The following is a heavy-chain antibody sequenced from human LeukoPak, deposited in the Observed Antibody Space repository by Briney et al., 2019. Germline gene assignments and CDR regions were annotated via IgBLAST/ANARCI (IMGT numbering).Heavy chain of an antibody. Sequence: SSVKVSCKASGGTFSSYTISWVRQAPGQGLEWMGRIIPIFGTANYAQEFQGRVTITTDESTSTAYMELSSLRSEDTAVYYCARDQTPKVETYSSSWYGDAFDIWGQGTMVTVSS. CDR2: IIPIFGTA. J-gene: IGHJ3*02. D-gene: IGHD6-13*01. V-gene: IGHV1-69*05. CDR1: GGTFSSYT. CDR3: ARDQTPKVETYSSSWYGDAFDI.